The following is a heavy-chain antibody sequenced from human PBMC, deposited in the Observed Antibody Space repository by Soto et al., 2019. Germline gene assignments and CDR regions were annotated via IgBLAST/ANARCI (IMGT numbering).Heavy chain of an antibody. D-gene: IGHD4-17*01. CDR2: IYYRGST. CDR3: ARHSRSFYGDYGSYFDY. Sequence: PSETLSLTCTVXGXSXSSYXXNWIXXXXWKGLEYIGHIYYRGSTNYNPSLKSRVTISVDTSKNHFSLKLSSVTAADTAVYYCARHSRSFYGDYGSYFDYWGQGXXXX. CDR1: GXSXSSYX. J-gene: IGHJ4*02. V-gene: IGHV4-59*01.